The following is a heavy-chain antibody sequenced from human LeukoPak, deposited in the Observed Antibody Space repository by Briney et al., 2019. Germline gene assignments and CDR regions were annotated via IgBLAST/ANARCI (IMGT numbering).Heavy chain of an antibody. Sequence: SETLSLTCTVSGGSITSAGYYWSWIRQPPGKGLEWIGSIYYSGSTYYNPSLKSRVTISVDTSKNQFSLKLSSVTAADTAVYYCATTGGDIVVVPAAADYWGQGTLVTVSS. D-gene: IGHD2-2*01. CDR3: ATTGGDIVVVPAAADY. J-gene: IGHJ4*02. V-gene: IGHV4-39*01. CDR2: IYYSGST. CDR1: GGSITSAGYY.